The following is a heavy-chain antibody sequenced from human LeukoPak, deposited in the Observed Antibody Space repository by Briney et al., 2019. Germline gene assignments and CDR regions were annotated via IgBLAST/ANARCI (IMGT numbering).Heavy chain of an antibody. Sequence: GGSLRLSCAASGFTFTSYTISWVRQAPGKGLEWVSSIDSSSRHIYYADSLKGRITISRDNAKKSVYLQMNSLRAEDTAVYYCAKEVWSGYSLFDYWGQGTLVTVSS. D-gene: IGHD3-3*01. CDR3: AKEVWSGYSLFDY. V-gene: IGHV3-21*04. CDR2: IDSSSRHI. CDR1: GFTFTSYT. J-gene: IGHJ4*02.